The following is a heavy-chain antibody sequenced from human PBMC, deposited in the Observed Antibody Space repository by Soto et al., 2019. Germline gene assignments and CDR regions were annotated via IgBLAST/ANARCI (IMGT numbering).Heavy chain of an antibody. CDR2: ISYDGSNK. CDR3: AEASYSSGWYFDY. Sequence: QVQLVESGGGVVQPGRSLRLSCAASGFTFSSYGMHWVRQAPGKGLEWVAVISYDGSNKYYADSVKGRFTISRDNSKNTLYLQMNSLRAEDTAVYYCAEASYSSGWYFDYWGQGTLVTVSS. V-gene: IGHV3-30*18. CDR1: GFTFSSYG. D-gene: IGHD6-19*01. J-gene: IGHJ4*02.